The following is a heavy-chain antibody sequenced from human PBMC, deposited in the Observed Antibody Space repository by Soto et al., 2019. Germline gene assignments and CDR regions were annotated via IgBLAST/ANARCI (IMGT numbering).Heavy chain of an antibody. CDR1: GGSISSYD. CDR2: IYYSGST. J-gene: IGHJ5*02. V-gene: IGHV4-59*01. Sequence: PSETLSLTCTVSGGSISSYDWSWIRQPPGKGLEWIGYIYYSGSTNYNPSLKSRVTTSVDTSKNQFYLKLSPVNAADTAVYYCARVGGGTYYGDADNWFEPWGQGTLVTVSS. D-gene: IGHD1-26*01. CDR3: ARVGGGTYYGDADNWFEP.